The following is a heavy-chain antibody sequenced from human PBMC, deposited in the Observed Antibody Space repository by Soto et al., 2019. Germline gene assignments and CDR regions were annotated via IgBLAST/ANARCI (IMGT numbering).Heavy chain of an antibody. CDR2: ISAGGGST. CDR3: AFGCSGGSCYWSSDY. D-gene: IGHD2-15*01. V-gene: IGHV3-23*01. Sequence: EVQLLESGGGLVQPGGSLRLSCAASGFSFSSYAMNWVRQAPGKGLEWVSGISAGGGSTAYADSVRGRFTISRDNSKNTLYLQMNSPRAEDTAVYYCAFGCSGGSCYWSSDYWGQGTLVTVSS. CDR1: GFSFSSYA. J-gene: IGHJ4*02.